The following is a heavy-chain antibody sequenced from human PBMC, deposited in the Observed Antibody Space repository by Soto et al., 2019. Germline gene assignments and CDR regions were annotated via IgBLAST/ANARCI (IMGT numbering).Heavy chain of an antibody. D-gene: IGHD3-22*01. V-gene: IGHV3-23*01. CDR3: ANETLASAYDDY. Sequence: EVQLLDSGGGLVQPGGSLRLSCAASGYSFSTYAMSWVRQAPGKGLEWVSAISGSGDTTYYADSVKGRFTISRDNSKNTVYLQMNSLRSEDTAVYYCANETLASAYDDYWCQGTLVTVSS. CDR2: ISGSGDTT. CDR1: GYSFSTYA. J-gene: IGHJ4*02.